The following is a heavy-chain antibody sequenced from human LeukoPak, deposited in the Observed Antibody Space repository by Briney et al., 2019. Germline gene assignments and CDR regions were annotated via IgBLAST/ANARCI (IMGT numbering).Heavy chain of an antibody. CDR1: GFTFSSYG. D-gene: IGHD4-17*01. CDR2: ISYDGSNK. V-gene: IGHV3-30*18. Sequence: PGGSLRLSCAASGFTFSSYGMHWVRQAPGKGLEWVAVISYDGSNKYYADSVKGRFTISRDNSKNTLYLQMNSLRAEDTAVYYCAKEKKMTTVTDYWGQGTLVTVSS. J-gene: IGHJ4*02. CDR3: AKEKKMTTVTDY.